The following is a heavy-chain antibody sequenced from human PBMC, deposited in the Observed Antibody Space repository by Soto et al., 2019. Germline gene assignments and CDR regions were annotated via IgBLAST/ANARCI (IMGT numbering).Heavy chain of an antibody. D-gene: IGHD3-10*01. V-gene: IGHV4-34*01. CDR2: INHSGST. Sequence: QVQLQQWGAGLLKPSETLSLTCAVYGESFSGYYWSWIRQPPGKGLEWIGEINHSGSTNYNPSLKSHVTMSVDPSKTQFSLNLTSVTAADTAVYYCARGPDYYGSGSWGQGTLVTVSS. J-gene: IGHJ4*02. CDR3: ARGPDYYGSGS. CDR1: GESFSGYY.